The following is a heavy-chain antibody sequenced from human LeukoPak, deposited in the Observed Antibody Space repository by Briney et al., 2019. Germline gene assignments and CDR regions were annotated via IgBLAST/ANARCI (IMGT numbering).Heavy chain of an antibody. CDR1: LGSLCRYY. CDR3: TRGTKYNKVRGVIITPYYYYYMDV. D-gene: IGHD3-10*01. CDR2: IYYSRST. Sequence: SETLSLTRTVSLGSLCRYYWSWIRQPPGQGLEWIGYIYYSRSTNYNPSLPCRVTISVDTSKTQISLHLSSVPAAHTAVYYCTRGTKYNKVRGVIITPYYYYYMDVWGKGTTVTVSS. J-gene: IGHJ6*03. V-gene: IGHV4-59*08.